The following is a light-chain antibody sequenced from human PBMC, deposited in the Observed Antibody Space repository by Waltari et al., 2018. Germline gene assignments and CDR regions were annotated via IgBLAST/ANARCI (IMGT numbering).Light chain of an antibody. V-gene: IGLV1-47*01. CDR1: SSNIGRNY. CDR3: AAWDDSLSGLV. Sequence: QSVLTQPPSASGTPGQRVTIPCSGSSSNIGRNYVYWYQQLPGTTPKLLIYRNTPRPAGVPDRFSGSKAGTSASLAISGLRSEDEADYYCAAWDDSLSGLVFGGGTKLTVL. J-gene: IGLJ2*01. CDR2: RNT.